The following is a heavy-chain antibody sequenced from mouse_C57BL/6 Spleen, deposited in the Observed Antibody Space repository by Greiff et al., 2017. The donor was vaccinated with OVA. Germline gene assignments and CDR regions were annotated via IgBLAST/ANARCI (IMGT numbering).Heavy chain of an antibody. CDR3: ARSYDYDAYYFDC. V-gene: IGHV1-80*01. Sequence: VQLQQSGAELVKPGASVKISCKASGYAFSSYWMNWVKQRPGKGLEWIGQIYPGDGDTNYNGKFKGKATLTADKSSSTAYMQLSSLTSEDSAVYFCARSYDYDAYYFDCWGQGATLTVSS. D-gene: IGHD2-4*01. J-gene: IGHJ2*01. CDR1: GYAFSSYW. CDR2: IYPGDGDT.